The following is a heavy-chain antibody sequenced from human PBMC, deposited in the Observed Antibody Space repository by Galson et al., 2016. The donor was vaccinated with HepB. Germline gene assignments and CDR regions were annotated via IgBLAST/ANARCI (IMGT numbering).Heavy chain of an antibody. V-gene: IGHV3-53*01. J-gene: IGHJ6*02. CDR3: ARDADFGVAYGMDV. D-gene: IGHD3-3*01. CDR2: ISGRDIT. Sequence: SLRLSCAASGFIASNNHMTWVRQGPGKGLEWVSLISGRDITFYADSVKGRFTISRDNSKNTVFLQMNSLRVEGTAVYYCARDADFGVAYGMDVWGQGTTVTVSS. CDR1: GFIASNNH.